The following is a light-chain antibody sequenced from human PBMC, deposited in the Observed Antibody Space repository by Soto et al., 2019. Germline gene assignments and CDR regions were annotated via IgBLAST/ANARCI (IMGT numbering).Light chain of an antibody. CDR1: SSDVGGYDY. J-gene: IGLJ2*01. CDR2: DVS. Sequence: QSALTQPASVSGSPGQSTTISCTGTSSDVGGYDYVSWYQHHPGKAPKLMIYDVSYRPSGVSNRFSGSKSGDTASLTISGLQAEDDADYYCSSYAGSSPHVVFGGGTKLTVL. V-gene: IGLV2-14*03. CDR3: SSYAGSSPHVV.